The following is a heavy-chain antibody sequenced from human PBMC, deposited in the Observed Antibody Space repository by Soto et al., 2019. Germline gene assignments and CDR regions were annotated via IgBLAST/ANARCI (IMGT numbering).Heavy chain of an antibody. D-gene: IGHD1-26*01. CDR3: ARDRWELQYYYYYGMDV. V-gene: IGHV4-4*02. CDR2: IYHSGST. CDR1: GGSISSSNW. Sequence: QVQLQESGPGLVKPSGTLSLTCAVSGGSISSSNWWSWVRQPPGKGLEWIGEIYHSGSTNYNPSLKSRVTISVDKSKNQFSLKLSSVTAADTAVYYCARDRWELQYYYYYGMDVWGQGTTVTVSS. J-gene: IGHJ6*02.